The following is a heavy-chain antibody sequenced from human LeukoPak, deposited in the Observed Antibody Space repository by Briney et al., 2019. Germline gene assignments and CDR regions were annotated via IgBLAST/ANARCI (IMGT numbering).Heavy chain of an antibody. J-gene: IGHJ5*02. D-gene: IGHD1-1*01. Sequence: ASVNVSCKASGYTFTGYYMHWVRQAPGQGLEWMGRINPNSGGTNYAQKFQGRVTMTRDASISTAYMELSRLRSDDTAVYYCARSTRSVGWFDPWGQGTLVTVSS. V-gene: IGHV1-2*06. CDR2: INPNSGGT. CDR3: ARSTRSVGWFDP. CDR1: GYTFTGYY.